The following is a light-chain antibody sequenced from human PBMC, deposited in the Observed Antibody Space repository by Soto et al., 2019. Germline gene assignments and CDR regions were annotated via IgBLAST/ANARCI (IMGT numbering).Light chain of an antibody. CDR3: QQYNNWPAT. J-gene: IGKJ1*01. V-gene: IGKV3-15*01. Sequence: EIVMTHSRATLSVSPGERATLSFRASQSVGSNLAWYQQKPGQAPRLLIYGASTRATGIPARFSGSGSGTEFTLTISSLQSEDFAVYCCQQYNNWPATFGQGTKVDI. CDR1: QSVGSN. CDR2: GAS.